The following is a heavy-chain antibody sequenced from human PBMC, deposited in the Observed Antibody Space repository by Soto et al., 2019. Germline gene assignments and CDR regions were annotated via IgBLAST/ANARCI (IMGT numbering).Heavy chain of an antibody. V-gene: IGHV3-30*18. Sequence: GGSLILSCASSGFTFSSYVMHWVRQVTGKGLEWVAVISDDGSNKYYADSVKGRFTISRDNSKNTLYLQMNSLRAEDTAVYYCAKEWVYDSSGWSFDYWGQGT. D-gene: IGHD3-22*01. CDR3: AKEWVYDSSGWSFDY. J-gene: IGHJ4*02. CDR1: GFTFSSYV. CDR2: ISDDGSNK.